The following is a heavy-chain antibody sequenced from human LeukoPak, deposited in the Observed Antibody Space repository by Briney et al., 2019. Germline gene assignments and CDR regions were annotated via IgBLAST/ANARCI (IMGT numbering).Heavy chain of an antibody. D-gene: IGHD3-22*01. Sequence: PSETLSLTCTVSGGSISSYYWSWIRQPPGKGLEWIGYIFYSGSTNYNPSLKSRVTISVYTSKNQFSLKLSSVTAADTAVYYCARLKYYYDASGYRAEYFQHWGQGTLVTVSS. CDR3: ARLKYYYDASGYRAEYFQH. CDR2: IFYSGST. CDR1: GGSISSYY. J-gene: IGHJ1*01. V-gene: IGHV4-59*01.